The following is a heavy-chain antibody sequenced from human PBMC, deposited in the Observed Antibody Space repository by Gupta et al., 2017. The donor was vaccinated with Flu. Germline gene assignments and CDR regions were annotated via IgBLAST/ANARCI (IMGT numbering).Heavy chain of an antibody. CDR1: GFTFSSYS. CDR2: ISSSSSYI. D-gene: IGHD5-12*01. V-gene: IGHV3-21*01. CDR3: ARPWLSGYDYIVGY. Sequence: EVQLVESGGGLVKPGGSLSLSCAASGFTFSSYSMNWVRQAPGKGLEWVSSISSSSSYIYYADSVKGRFTISRDNAKNSLYLQMNSLRAEDTAVYYCARPWLSGYDYIVGYWGQGTLVTVSS. J-gene: IGHJ4*02.